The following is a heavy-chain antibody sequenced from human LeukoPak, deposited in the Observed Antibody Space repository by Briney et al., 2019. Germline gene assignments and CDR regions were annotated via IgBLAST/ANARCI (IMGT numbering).Heavy chain of an antibody. Sequence: GGSLRLSCAASGFTFSSYAMGWVRQAPGKGLEWVSAISGSGGSTYYADSVKGRFTISRDNSKNTLYLQMNSLRAEDTAVYYCAKAETYYYGSGELYFDYWGQGTLVTVSS. V-gene: IGHV3-23*01. CDR2: ISGSGGST. CDR3: AKAETYYYGSGELYFDY. J-gene: IGHJ4*02. D-gene: IGHD3-10*01. CDR1: GFTFSSYA.